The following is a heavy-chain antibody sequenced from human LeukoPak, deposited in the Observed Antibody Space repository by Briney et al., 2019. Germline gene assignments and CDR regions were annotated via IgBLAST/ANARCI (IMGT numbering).Heavy chain of an antibody. D-gene: IGHD6-13*01. V-gene: IGHV3-11*03. CDR3: TRISIRITAPGGDS. CDR1: GFAFSDYY. CDR2: ISSSSTYT. J-gene: IGHJ4*02. Sequence: KPGGSLRLSCAASGFAFSDYYMSWIRQAPGKGLEWVAHISSSSTYTNYADSVRGRFTISRDDAKKSLYLQMNSLRPEDTAVYYCTRISIRITAPGGDSWGQGTLVTVSS.